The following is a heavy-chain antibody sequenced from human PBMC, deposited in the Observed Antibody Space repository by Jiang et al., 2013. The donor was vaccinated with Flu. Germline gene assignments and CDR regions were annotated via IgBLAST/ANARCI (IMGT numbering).Heavy chain of an antibody. Sequence: PGLVKPSETLSLTCTVSGGSISSSSYYWGWIRQPPGKGLEWIGSIYYSGSTYYNPSLKSRVTISVDTSKNQFSLKLSSVTAADTAVYYCARGSYGDYASIDYWGQGTLVTVSS. CDR3: ARGSYGDYASIDY. CDR1: GGSISSSSYY. V-gene: IGHV4-39*07. CDR2: IYYSGST. D-gene: IGHD4-17*01. J-gene: IGHJ4*02.